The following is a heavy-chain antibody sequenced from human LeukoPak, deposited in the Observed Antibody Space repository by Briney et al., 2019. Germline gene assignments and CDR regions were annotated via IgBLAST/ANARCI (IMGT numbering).Heavy chain of an antibody. J-gene: IGHJ4*02. CDR3: AKSNRVGTPYLDY. Sequence: GGSLRLSCAASGFTFRSYAMSWVRQAPGKGLEWVATVTGSATSTYYADSVKGRFTISRDNSNSTLYLQMVSLRAEDTAVYYCAKSNRVGTPYLDYWGQGILVSVSS. CDR2: VTGSATST. D-gene: IGHD4-23*01. V-gene: IGHV3-23*01. CDR1: GFTFRSYA.